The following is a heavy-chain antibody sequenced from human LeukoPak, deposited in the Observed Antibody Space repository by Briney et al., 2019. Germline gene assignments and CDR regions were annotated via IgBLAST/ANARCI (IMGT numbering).Heavy chain of an antibody. D-gene: IGHD2-2*01. J-gene: IGHJ4*02. Sequence: PSETLSLTCTVSGGSISSGDYYWSWVRQPPGKGLEWIGYIYYSGSTYYNPSLKSRVTISVDTSKNQFSLKLSSVTAADTAVYYCARAEPAARLGYWGQGTLVTVSS. CDR3: ARAEPAARLGY. CDR1: GGSISSGDYY. V-gene: IGHV4-30-4*08. CDR2: IYYSGST.